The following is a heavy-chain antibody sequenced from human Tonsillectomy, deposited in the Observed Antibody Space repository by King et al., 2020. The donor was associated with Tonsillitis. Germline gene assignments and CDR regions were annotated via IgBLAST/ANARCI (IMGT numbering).Heavy chain of an antibody. CDR2: IYHSGST. V-gene: IGHV4-38-2*01. CDR3: ARVRILVQLERSFNFDY. Sequence: QLQESGPGLVKPSETLSLTCAVSGYSISSGYYWGWIRQPPGKGLEWIGSIYHSGSTYYNPSLKSRVTISVDTYKNQFSLKLSSVTAADTAVYYCARVRILVQLERSFNFDYWGQGTLVTVSS. CDR1: GYSISSGYY. J-gene: IGHJ4*02. D-gene: IGHD1-1*01.